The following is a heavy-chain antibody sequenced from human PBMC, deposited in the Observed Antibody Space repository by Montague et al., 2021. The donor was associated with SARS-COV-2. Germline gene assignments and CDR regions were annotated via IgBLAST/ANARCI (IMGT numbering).Heavy chain of an antibody. Sequence: SETLSLTCAETCTSISTDHWCSSEQLTSEMQPPPVGVFCHPRGTKYKPSLKSRVSMSVDKSWNQFSLRLTSVTAADTAIYYCARKGSGRSDLAYWGQGTLVTVSS. CDR2: FCHPRGT. D-gene: IGHD1-26*01. J-gene: IGHJ4*02. V-gene: IGHV4-4*02. CDR3: ARKGSGRSDLAY. CDR1: CTSISTDHW.